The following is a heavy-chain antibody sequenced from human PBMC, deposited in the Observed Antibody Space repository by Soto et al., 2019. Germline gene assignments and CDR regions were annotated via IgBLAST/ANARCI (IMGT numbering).Heavy chain of an antibody. V-gene: IGHV3-48*02. CDR1: GFPFNNYG. D-gene: IGHD6-6*01. CDR2: ISSNSRTI. CDR3: ARGGAARPDY. J-gene: IGHJ4*02. Sequence: EVQLVESGGGLVQPGGSLRLSCAASGFPFNNYGMDWVRQAPGKGLEWVSYISSNSRTIDYADSVKGRFTISRDNAKNSLYLQMDSLRDEDTAMYYCARGGAARPDYWGQGTLVTVSS.